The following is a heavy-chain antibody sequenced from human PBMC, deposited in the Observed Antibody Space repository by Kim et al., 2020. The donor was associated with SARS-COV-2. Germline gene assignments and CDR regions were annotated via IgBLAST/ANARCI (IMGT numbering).Heavy chain of an antibody. J-gene: IGHJ4*02. V-gene: IGHV3-7*01. Sequence: EEHYVDSVKGRFTMSRDNAKNSVYLQMNSLRSEDTAIYYCAALDSVQVPGGIWGQGTLVTVSS. CDR3: AALDSVQVPGGI. CDR2: EE. D-gene: IGHD3-10*01.